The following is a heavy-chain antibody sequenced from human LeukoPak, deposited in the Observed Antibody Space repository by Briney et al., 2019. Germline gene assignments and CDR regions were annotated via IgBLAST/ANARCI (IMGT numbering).Heavy chain of an antibody. V-gene: IGHV1-8*01. CDR1: GYTFTNHD. D-gene: IGHD4-23*01. CDR2: MNPKSGNT. CDR3: ARETPSRYFDY. Sequence: ASVKVSCKASGYTFTNHDINWVRQASGQGLEWMGWMNPKSGNTGYLQKFQGGVTMTRDTSMSTAFMELNSLRSEDTAVYYCARETPSRYFDYWGQGTLVTVSS. J-gene: IGHJ4*02.